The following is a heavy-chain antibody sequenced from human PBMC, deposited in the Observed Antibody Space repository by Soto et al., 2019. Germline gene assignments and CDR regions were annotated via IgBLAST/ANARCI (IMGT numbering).Heavy chain of an antibody. D-gene: IGHD2-15*01. CDR1: GFTFSSYA. Sequence: GGSLRLSCAASGFTFSSYAMSWVRQAPGKGLEWVSAISGSGGSTYYADSVKGRFTISRDNSKNTLYLQMNSLRAEDTAVYYCARDRAGVVVVAATVVGFDYWGQGTLVTVSS. J-gene: IGHJ4*02. CDR3: ARDRAGVVVVAATVVGFDY. V-gene: IGHV3-23*01. CDR2: ISGSGGST.